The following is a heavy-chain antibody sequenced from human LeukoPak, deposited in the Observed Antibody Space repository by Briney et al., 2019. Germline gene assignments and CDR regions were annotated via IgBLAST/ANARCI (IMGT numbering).Heavy chain of an antibody. CDR2: MKKDGSEM. CDR1: GFTLSSYS. J-gene: IGHJ4*02. CDR3: GRHRSGSGTYFIDY. Sequence: GGSLRLSCVVSGFTLSSYSMIWVRQAPGKGLQWVANMKKDGSEMNCVDCVKGRFTISRDNAENSLYLQMNSLRAEDRAVYYCGRHRSGSGTYFIDYWGQGTLVSVSS. V-gene: IGHV3-7*01. D-gene: IGHD3-10*01.